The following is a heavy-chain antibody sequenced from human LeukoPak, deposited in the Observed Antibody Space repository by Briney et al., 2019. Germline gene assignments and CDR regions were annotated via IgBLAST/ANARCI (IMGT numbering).Heavy chain of an antibody. D-gene: IGHD3-3*01. CDR2: ISSSSSYI. CDR1: GFTFSSYS. Sequence: GGSLRLSCAASGFTFSSYSMNWVRQAPGKGLEWVSSISSSSSYIYYADSVKGRFTISRDNAKNSLYLQMNSLRAEDTAVYYCARGSLSLRFLEWSLEYGMDVWGQGTTVTVSS. J-gene: IGHJ6*02. CDR3: ARGSLSLRFLEWSLEYGMDV. V-gene: IGHV3-21*01.